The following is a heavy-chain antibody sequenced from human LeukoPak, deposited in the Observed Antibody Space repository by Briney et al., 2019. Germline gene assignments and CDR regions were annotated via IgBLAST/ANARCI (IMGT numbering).Heavy chain of an antibody. CDR2: IRYDGSNK. J-gene: IGHJ4*02. Sequence: GGSPRLSCAASGFTFSSYGMHWVRQAPGKGLEWVAFIRYDGSNKYYADSVKGRFTISRDNSKNTLYLQMNSLRAEDTAVYYCAKSPGGRLLLFDYWGQGTLVTVSS. V-gene: IGHV3-30*02. CDR3: AKSPGGRLLLFDY. D-gene: IGHD3-22*01. CDR1: GFTFSSYG.